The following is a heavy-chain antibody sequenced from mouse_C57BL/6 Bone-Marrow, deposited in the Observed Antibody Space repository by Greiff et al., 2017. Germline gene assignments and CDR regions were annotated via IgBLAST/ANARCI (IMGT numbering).Heavy chain of an antibody. Sequence: EVQLQQSGAELVRPGASVKLSCTASGFNIKDYYMHWVKQRPEQGLEWIGRIDPEDGDTDYAPKFQGKATMTADTSSNTAYLQLSSLTSEDTAVYYCTTWGGYDQDWFAYWGQGTLVTVSA. D-gene: IGHD2-14*01. CDR3: TTWGGYDQDWFAY. CDR1: GFNIKDYY. CDR2: IDPEDGDT. V-gene: IGHV14-1*01. J-gene: IGHJ3*01.